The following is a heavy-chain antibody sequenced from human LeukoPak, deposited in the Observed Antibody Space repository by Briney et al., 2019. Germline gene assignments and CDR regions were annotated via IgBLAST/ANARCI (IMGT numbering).Heavy chain of an antibody. V-gene: IGHV4-59*01. CDR3: ARAGTYYDFWSGYYVPPFDY. J-gene: IGHJ4*02. D-gene: IGHD3-3*01. Sequence: SETLSLTCTVSGGSISSYYWSWIRQPPGKGLEWIGYIYYSGSTNYNPSLKSRVTISVDMSKNQFSLKLSSVTAADTAVYYCARAGTYYDFWSGYYVPPFDYWGQGTLVTVSS. CDR2: IYYSGST. CDR1: GGSISSYY.